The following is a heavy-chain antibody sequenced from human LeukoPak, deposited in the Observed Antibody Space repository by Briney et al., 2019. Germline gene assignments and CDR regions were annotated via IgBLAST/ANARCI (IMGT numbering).Heavy chain of an antibody. CDR3: ARQGGDYYFDY. CDR1: GGSISSGDYY. V-gene: IGHV4-30-4*01. CDR2: IYYSGST. J-gene: IGHJ4*02. D-gene: IGHD4-17*01. Sequence: ASETLSLTCTVSGGSISSGDYYWSWIRQPPGKGPEWIGYIYYSGSTYYNPSLKSRVTISVDTSKNQFSLKLSSVTAADTAVYYCARQGGDYYFDYWGQGTLVTVSS.